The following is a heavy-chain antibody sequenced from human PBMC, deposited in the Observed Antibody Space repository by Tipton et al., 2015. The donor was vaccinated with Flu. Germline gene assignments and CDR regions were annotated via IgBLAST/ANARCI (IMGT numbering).Heavy chain of an antibody. J-gene: IGHJ4*02. D-gene: IGHD3-10*01. CDR1: EFSVSTNY. CDR3: ARDSDYGSGSYWIDY. V-gene: IGHV3-30*13. CDR2: ISYDGSNQ. Sequence: RSLRLSCVASEFSVSTNYISWVRQAPGQGLEWVTTISYDGSNQYYADSVKGRFTISRDNSKNMVYLQMNSLRAEDTAVYYCARDSDYGSGSYWIDYWGQGTLVIVSA.